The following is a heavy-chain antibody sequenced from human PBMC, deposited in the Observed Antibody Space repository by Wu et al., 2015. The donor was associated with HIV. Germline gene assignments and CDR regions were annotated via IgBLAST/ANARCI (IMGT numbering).Heavy chain of an antibody. V-gene: IGHV1-2*06. J-gene: IGHJ3*02. Sequence: QVQLVQSGAEVKKPGASVRISCKASGYTFTGYFMHWVRQAPGQGLEWMGRINPNSGGTNYAQKFQGRVTMTSDTSINTAYMELSRLRSADTAVYYCARPYYYDNPGAFDIWAKGQWSPSLQ. CDR2: INPNSGGT. D-gene: IGHD3-22*01. CDR1: GYTFTGYF. CDR3: ARPYYYDNPGAFDI.